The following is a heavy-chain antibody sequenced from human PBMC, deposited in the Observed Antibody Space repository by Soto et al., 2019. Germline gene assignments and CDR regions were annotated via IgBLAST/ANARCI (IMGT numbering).Heavy chain of an antibody. CDR1: GYSFKDHY. CDR3: ARISCKGGSCYFDS. Sequence: ASVKVSCKASGYSFKDHYMHWVRQAPGRGLEWVGIINPSGEHTNYAQQFRGRVAMTRDTSTSTAYMELRSLRSEDTAVYFCARISCKGGSCYFDSWGQGTLVTVSS. V-gene: IGHV1-46*02. CDR2: INPSGEHT. J-gene: IGHJ4*02. D-gene: IGHD2-15*01.